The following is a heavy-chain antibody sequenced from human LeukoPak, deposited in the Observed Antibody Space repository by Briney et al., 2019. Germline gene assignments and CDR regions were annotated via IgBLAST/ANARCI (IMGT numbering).Heavy chain of an antibody. Sequence: GGSLRLSCAASGFTVSSNYMSWVRQAPGKGLEWVSVIYSGGSTYYADSVKGRFTISRDNSKNTLYLQMNSLRAEDTAVYYCARSPEGSSSWYRKDYYMDVWGKGTTVTVSS. D-gene: IGHD6-13*01. CDR2: IYSGGST. CDR3: ARSPEGSSSWYRKDYYMDV. V-gene: IGHV3-53*01. J-gene: IGHJ6*03. CDR1: GFTVSSNY.